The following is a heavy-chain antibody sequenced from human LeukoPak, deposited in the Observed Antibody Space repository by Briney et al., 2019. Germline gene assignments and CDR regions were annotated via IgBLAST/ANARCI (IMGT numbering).Heavy chain of an antibody. CDR2: IQSSGST. CDR3: ARDIVYLIDEDYG. D-gene: IGHD4-17*01. V-gene: IGHV4-4*07. CDR1: GGSFNSYY. Sequence: SETLSLTCTVSGGSFNSYYWSWLRQPAGKGREWIGRIQSSGSTDYSPSLQSRVTKSLDTSQRQYALNLRSMTAADTAVYYCARDIVYLIDEDYGWGQGTLVTVSS. J-gene: IGHJ4*02.